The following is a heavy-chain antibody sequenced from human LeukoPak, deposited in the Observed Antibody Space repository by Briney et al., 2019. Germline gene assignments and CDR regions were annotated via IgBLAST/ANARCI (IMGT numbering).Heavy chain of an antibody. CDR2: ISGIGGST. V-gene: IGHV3-23*01. Sequence: GGSLRLSCAASGFSFSSGAMTWVRQAPGKGLEWVSGISGIGGSTYYADSVNGRFTISRENSKNTLYLQMNSLRAEDTAVYYCAKVVDGQWLVRGWFDPWGQGTLVTVSS. J-gene: IGHJ5*02. CDR1: GFSFSSGA. CDR3: AKVVDGQWLVRGWFDP. D-gene: IGHD6-19*01.